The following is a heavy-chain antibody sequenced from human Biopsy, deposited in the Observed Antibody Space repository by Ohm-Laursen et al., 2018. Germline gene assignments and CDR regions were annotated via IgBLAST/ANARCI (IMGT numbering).Heavy chain of an antibody. CDR1: GGDINNYY. CDR2: VYTSGST. Sequence: SDTLSLTCNVSGGDINNYYWSWIRQPAGKGLEWIGRVYTSGSTSYNPSLESRVTMSVVTSKNQFSLKVTSMTAADTALYYCARDYGLELGGLEAFDIWGQGTMVTVSS. J-gene: IGHJ3*02. CDR3: ARDYGLELGGLEAFDI. V-gene: IGHV4-4*07. D-gene: IGHD1-7*01.